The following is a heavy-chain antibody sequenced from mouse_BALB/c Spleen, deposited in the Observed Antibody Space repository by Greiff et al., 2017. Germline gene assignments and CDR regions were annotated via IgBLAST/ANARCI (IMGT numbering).Heavy chain of an antibody. CDR1: GFTFSSFG. CDR2: ISSGSSTI. J-gene: IGHJ4*01. Sequence: DVKLVESGGGLVQPGGTRKLSCAASGFTFSSFGMHWVRQAPEKGLEWVAYISSGSSTIYYADTVKGRFTISRDNPKNTLFLQMTSLRSEDTAMYYCARVGDYYAMDYWGQGTSVTVSS. CDR3: ARVGDYYAMDY. V-gene: IGHV5-17*02.